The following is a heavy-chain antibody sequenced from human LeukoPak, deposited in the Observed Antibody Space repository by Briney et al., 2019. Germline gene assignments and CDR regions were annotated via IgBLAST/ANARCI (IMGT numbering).Heavy chain of an antibody. CDR3: ARSGYIVVVPAAGTDAFDI. J-gene: IGHJ3*02. Sequence: ASVKVSCRASGYTFTSYGISWVRQAPGQGLEWMGWISAYNGNTNYAQKLQGRVTMTTDTSTSTAYMELRSLRSDDTAVYYCARSGYIVVVPAAGTDAFDIWGQGTMVTVSS. V-gene: IGHV1-18*01. CDR2: ISAYNGNT. D-gene: IGHD2-2*01. CDR1: GYTFTSYG.